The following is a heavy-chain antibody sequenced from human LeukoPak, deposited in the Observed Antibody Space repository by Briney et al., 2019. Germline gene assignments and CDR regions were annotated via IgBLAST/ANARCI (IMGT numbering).Heavy chain of an antibody. CDR3: ARFAYCGGDCYYFDY. Sequence: GGSLRLSCAASGFTFISYGMHWVRQAPGKGLEWVAFIRYDGTNKYYADSVKGRFTISRDNTLYLQMNSLRAEDTAVYYCARFAYCGGDCYYFDYWGQGTLVTVSS. D-gene: IGHD2-21*01. V-gene: IGHV3-30*02. CDR1: GFTFISYG. J-gene: IGHJ4*02. CDR2: IRYDGTNK.